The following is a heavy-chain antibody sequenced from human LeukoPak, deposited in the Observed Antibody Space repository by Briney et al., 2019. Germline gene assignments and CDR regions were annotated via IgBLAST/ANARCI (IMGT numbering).Heavy chain of an antibody. J-gene: IGHJ4*02. CDR2: IRYDGSNK. Sequence: GGSLRLSCAASGFTFSSYVMHWVRQAPGKGLEWVAFIRYDGSNKYYSDSVKGRFTISRDNSKNTLYLQMNSLRAEDTAVYYCAKCSLVVVTPVDYWGQGTLVTVSS. CDR1: GFTFSSYV. V-gene: IGHV3-30*02. CDR3: AKCSLVVVTPVDY. D-gene: IGHD2-21*02.